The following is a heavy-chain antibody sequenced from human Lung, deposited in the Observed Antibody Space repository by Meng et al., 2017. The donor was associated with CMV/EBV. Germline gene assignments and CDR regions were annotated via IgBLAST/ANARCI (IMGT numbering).Heavy chain of an antibody. V-gene: IGHV3-23*01. J-gene: IGHJ5*02. CDR2: ISGSGGST. CDR1: GLTFSSHP. Sequence: GGPLRLSCVASGLTFSSHPMTWVRQAPGKGLEWVSSISGSGGSTYSADSVQGRFTISRDNSKNTLYLQMSALRDEDTALYYCARGGPVAGKNWFDRWGQGTLVTVSS. D-gene: IGHD6-19*01. CDR3: ARGGPVAGKNWFDR.